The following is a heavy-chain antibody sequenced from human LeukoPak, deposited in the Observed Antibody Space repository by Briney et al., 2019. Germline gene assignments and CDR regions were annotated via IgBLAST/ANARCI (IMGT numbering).Heavy chain of an antibody. D-gene: IGHD2-2*01. CDR3: ARDRWGQLSYFDY. Sequence: GSSVKVSCKASGGTFSSYAISWVRQAPGQGLEWMGGIIPTFGTANYAQKFQGRVTITADESTSTAYMELSSLRSEDTAVYYCARDRWGQLSYFDYWGQGTLVTVSS. V-gene: IGHV1-69*01. CDR2: IIPTFGTA. J-gene: IGHJ4*02. CDR1: GGTFSSYA.